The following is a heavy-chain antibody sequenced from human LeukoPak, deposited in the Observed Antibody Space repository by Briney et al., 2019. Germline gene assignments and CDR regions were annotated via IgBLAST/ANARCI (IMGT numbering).Heavy chain of an antibody. V-gene: IGHV3-74*01. J-gene: IGHJ4*02. CDR1: GFTLSRYW. CDR2: INSDGRST. CDR3: ATPPHYSNYGLDY. D-gene: IGHD4-11*01. Sequence: GGSLRLSCAASGFTLSRYWMHWVRQAPGKGLAWVSRINSDGRSTSYADSVKGRFTISRDNSKNTLYLQMNSLRAEDTAVYYCATPPHYSNYGLDYWGQGTLVTVSS.